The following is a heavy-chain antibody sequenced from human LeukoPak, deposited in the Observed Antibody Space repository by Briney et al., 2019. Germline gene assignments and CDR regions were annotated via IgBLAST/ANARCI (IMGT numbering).Heavy chain of an antibody. J-gene: IGHJ6*02. Sequence: ASVKVSCKASGYTFTSYGISWVRQAPGQGLEWMGWISAYNGNTNYAQKLQGRVTMITDTSTSTAYMELRSLRSDDTAVYYCARDGIKKWLVDYYYYYGMDVWGQGTTVTVSS. D-gene: IGHD6-19*01. CDR2: ISAYNGNT. CDR3: ARDGIKKWLVDYYYYYGMDV. V-gene: IGHV1-18*01. CDR1: GYTFTSYG.